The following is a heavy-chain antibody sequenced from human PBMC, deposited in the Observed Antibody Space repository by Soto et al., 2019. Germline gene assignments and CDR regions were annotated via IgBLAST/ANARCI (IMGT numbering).Heavy chain of an antibody. V-gene: IGHV1-69*01. Sequence: SCKACGYTFTGYYMHWVRQAHGQGLEWMGGIIPIFGTANYAQKFQGRVTITADESTSTAYMELSSLRSEDTAVYYCARGQGIAVAGKLYSYGMDVWGQGTTVTVFS. D-gene: IGHD6-19*01. CDR2: IIPIFGTA. J-gene: IGHJ6*02. CDR3: ARGQGIAVAGKLYSYGMDV. CDR1: GYTFTGYY.